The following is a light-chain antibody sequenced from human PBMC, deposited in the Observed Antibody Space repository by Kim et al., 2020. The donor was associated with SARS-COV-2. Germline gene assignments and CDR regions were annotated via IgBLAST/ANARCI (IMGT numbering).Light chain of an antibody. CDR3: QQYGSSPVT. J-gene: IGKJ4*01. CDR1: QSVGSSR. Sequence: DIVLTQSPGTLSLSPGERATLSCRASQSVGSSRIAWYQQTLGRPPRLLIYDASCRATGIPDRFGGSGSGTDFTLTISRLEPEDFAVYYCQQYGSSPVTFGGGTKVDIK. V-gene: IGKV3-20*01. CDR2: DAS.